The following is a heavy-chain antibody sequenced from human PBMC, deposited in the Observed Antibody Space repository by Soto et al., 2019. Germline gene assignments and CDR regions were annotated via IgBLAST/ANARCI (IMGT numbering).Heavy chain of an antibody. D-gene: IGHD5-12*01. J-gene: IGHJ5*02. CDR1: GGSISSSSYY. CDR3: ARLGFSADDESDWFAP. V-gene: IGHV4-39*01. Sequence: PSETLSLTCTVSGGSISSSSYYWGWIRQPPGKGLEWIGSIYYSGSTYYNPSLKSRVTISVDTSKNQFSLKLASVTAADTAVYYCARLGFSADDESDWFAPWGHGTPVTGSS. CDR2: IYYSGST.